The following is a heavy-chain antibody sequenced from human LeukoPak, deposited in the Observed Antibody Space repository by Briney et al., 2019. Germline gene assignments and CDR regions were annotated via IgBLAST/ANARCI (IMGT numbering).Heavy chain of an antibody. J-gene: IGHJ5*02. CDR3: ARAEDIVVVPAAMGWFDP. CDR2: INPNSGGT. D-gene: IGHD2-2*01. V-gene: IGHV1-2*02. CDR1: GYTFTGHY. Sequence: ASVKVSCKASGYTFTGHYMHWVRQAPGQGLEWMGWINPNSGGTKYAQKFQGRVTMTRDTSISTAYMELSRLRSDDTAVYYCARAEDIVVVPAAMGWFDPWGQGTLVTVSS.